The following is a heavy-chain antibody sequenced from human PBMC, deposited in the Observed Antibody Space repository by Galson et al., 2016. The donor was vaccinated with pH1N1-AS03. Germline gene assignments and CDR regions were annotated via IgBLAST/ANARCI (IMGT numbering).Heavy chain of an antibody. Sequence: VKVSCKASGYTFTTYGISWVRPAPGQGLEWMGWISAYYGDTHFAHKFQERVTLARDTSTATAYMELRNLRSDDTAVYYCVRESEISGVVFFNYWGQGTLVTVSS. CDR2: ISAYYGDT. J-gene: IGHJ4*02. D-gene: IGHD3-3*01. CDR3: VRESEISGVVFFNY. CDR1: GYTFTTYG. V-gene: IGHV1-18*01.